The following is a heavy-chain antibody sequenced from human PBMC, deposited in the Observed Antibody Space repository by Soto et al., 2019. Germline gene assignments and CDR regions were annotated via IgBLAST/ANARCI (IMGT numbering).Heavy chain of an antibody. V-gene: IGHV1-46*01. D-gene: IGHD6-13*01. CDR2: INPSGGST. J-gene: IGHJ5*02. CDR1: GYTFTRYY. CDR3: AREEGIAAAVLRFDP. Sequence: ASGRVSCKASGYTFTRYYMHWVRQVPGQGLEWMGIINPSGGSTSYARKCQGRVTMTRETSTSTVYMDVSSLKSEDTAVYYCAREEGIAAAVLRFDPWGEGTLVTVSS.